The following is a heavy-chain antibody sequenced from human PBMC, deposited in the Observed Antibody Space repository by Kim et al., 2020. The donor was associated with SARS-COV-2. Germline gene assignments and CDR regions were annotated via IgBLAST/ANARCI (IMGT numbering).Heavy chain of an antibody. V-gene: IGHV4-39*07. CDR3: ARSQGAHYAFDI. J-gene: IGHJ3*02. Sequence: SETLSLTCTVSGGSISSSSYYWGWIRQPPGKGLEWIGSIYYSGSTYYNPSLKSRVTISVDTSKNQFSLKLSSVTAADTAVYYCARSQGAHYAFDIWGQGT. CDR1: GGSISSSSYY. CDR2: IYYSGST.